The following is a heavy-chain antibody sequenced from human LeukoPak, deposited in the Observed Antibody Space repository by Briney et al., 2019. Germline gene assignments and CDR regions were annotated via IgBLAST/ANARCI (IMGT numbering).Heavy chain of an antibody. J-gene: IGHJ4*02. CDR3: ARDRDSYGLVDY. D-gene: IGHD5-18*01. CDR2: INPNSGGT. V-gene: IGHV1-2*02. CDR1: GYTFTSYY. Sequence: ASVKVSCKASGYTFTSYYMHWVRQAPGQGLEWMGWINPNSGGTNYAQKFQGRVTMTRDTSISTAYMELSRLRSDDTAVYYCARDRDSYGLVDYWGQGTLVTVSS.